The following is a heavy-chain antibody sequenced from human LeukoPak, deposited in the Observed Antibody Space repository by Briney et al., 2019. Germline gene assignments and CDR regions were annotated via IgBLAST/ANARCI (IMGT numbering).Heavy chain of an antibody. CDR3: AKDKSLYCSGGSCYSDY. J-gene: IGHJ4*02. Sequence: GGSLRLSCAASGFTFSSYGMSWVRQAPGKGLEWVSAISGSGGSTYYADSVKGRFTISRDNSKNTLYLQMNSLRAEDTAVYYCAKDKSLYCSGGSCYSDYWGQGTLVTVSS. D-gene: IGHD2-15*01. CDR2: ISGSGGST. V-gene: IGHV3-23*01. CDR1: GFTFSSYG.